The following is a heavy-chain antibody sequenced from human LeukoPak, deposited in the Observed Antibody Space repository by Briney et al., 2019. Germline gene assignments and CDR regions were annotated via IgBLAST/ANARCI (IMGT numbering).Heavy chain of an antibody. Sequence: GGSLRLSCAASGFTFSSYGMSWVRQAPGKGLEWVSAISGSGGSTYYADSVKGRFTISRDNSKNTLYLQMNSLRVEDTAIYYCTKERRGWFSERWGQGTPVTVSS. CDR3: TKERRGWFSER. J-gene: IGHJ4*02. V-gene: IGHV3-23*01. D-gene: IGHD2/OR15-2a*01. CDR2: ISGSGGST. CDR1: GFTFSSYG.